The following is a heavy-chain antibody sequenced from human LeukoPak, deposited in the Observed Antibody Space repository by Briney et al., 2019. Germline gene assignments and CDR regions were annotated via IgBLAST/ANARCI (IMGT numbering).Heavy chain of an antibody. D-gene: IGHD2-15*01. CDR2: ISSGGGTM. V-gene: IGHV3-48*03. Sequence: PGGSLRLSCAASGFTFSSYEMNWVRQAPGKGLECVSYISSGGGTMFYADSVKGRFTISRDNAKNSLYLQIYSLRAEDTANYYCARGGSTYSRRYFDYWGQGTLVTVSS. CDR1: GFTFSSYE. J-gene: IGHJ4*02. CDR3: ARGGSTYSRRYFDY.